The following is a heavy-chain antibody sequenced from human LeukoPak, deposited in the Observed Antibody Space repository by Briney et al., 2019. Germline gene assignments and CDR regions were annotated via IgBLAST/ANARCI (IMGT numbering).Heavy chain of an antibody. Sequence: SETLSLTCTVSGGSISSGSYYWSWIRQPAGKGLEWIGRIYTSGSTNYNPSLKSRVTMSVDTSKNQFSLRLSSVTAADTALYYCARDAGYSYGYSFYYFDYWGQGTLVTVSS. CDR1: GGSISSGSYY. V-gene: IGHV4-61*02. CDR3: ARDAGYSYGYSFYYFDY. D-gene: IGHD5-18*01. CDR2: IYTSGST. J-gene: IGHJ4*02.